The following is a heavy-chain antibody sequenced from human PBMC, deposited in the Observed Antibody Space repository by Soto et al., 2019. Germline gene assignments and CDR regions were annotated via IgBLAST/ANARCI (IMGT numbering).Heavy chain of an antibody. J-gene: IGHJ5*02. CDR3: TRRYNWNDTYFDP. Sequence: SESLSLTCTVSGACLSVHTYYWTVICQPTGKGLEWIGSSYYSGTTCCNPCLKSRATISVDTSKNQFSLRLTSVTAADTAIYYCTRRYNWNDTYFDPWGPRALVTVTS. D-gene: IGHD1-20*01. V-gene: IGHV4-39*01. CDR2: SYYSGTT. CDR1: GACLSVHTYY.